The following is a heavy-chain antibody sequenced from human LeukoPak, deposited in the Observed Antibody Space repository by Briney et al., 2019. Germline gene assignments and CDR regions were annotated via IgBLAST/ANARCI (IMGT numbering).Heavy chain of an antibody. Sequence: SETLSLTCAVSGGSISSSNWWSWVRQPPGKGLEWIGEIYHSGSTNYNPSLKSRVTISVDKSKNQFSLKLSSVTAADTAVYYCARHLLTVVTREEIFDYWGQGTLVTVSS. CDR3: ARHLLTVVTREEIFDY. CDR1: GGSISSSNW. V-gene: IGHV4-4*02. CDR2: IYHSGST. D-gene: IGHD4-23*01. J-gene: IGHJ4*02.